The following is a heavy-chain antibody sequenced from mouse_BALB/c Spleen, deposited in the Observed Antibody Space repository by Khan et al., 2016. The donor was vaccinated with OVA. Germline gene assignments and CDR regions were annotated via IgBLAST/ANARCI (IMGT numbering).Heavy chain of an antibody. CDR1: GFSLTNFG. CDR2: IWSGGST. CDR3: ARREYLMTWFAY. Sequence: QMQLEESGPGLVQPSQSLSITCTVSGFSLTNFGVHWVRQSPGKGLEWLGVIWSGGSTDYNAAFKSRLSISKDNSKSQVFFKMNSLQANDTATYCCARREYLMTWFAYWGQGTLVTVSA. V-gene: IGHV2-2*02. J-gene: IGHJ3*01.